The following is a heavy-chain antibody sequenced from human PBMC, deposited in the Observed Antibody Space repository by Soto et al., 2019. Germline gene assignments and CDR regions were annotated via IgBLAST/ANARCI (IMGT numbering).Heavy chain of an antibody. V-gene: IGHV3-30*18. J-gene: IGHJ4*02. CDR3: AKVAPLYYYDSSGYRTWHYFDY. CDR2: ISYDGSNK. Sequence: GGSLRLSCAASGFTFSSYGMHWVRQAPGKGLEWVAVISYDGSNKYYADSVKGRFTISRDNSKNTLYLQMNSLRAEDTAVYYCAKVAPLYYYDSSGYRTWHYFDYWGQGTLVTVSS. CDR1: GFTFSSYG. D-gene: IGHD3-22*01.